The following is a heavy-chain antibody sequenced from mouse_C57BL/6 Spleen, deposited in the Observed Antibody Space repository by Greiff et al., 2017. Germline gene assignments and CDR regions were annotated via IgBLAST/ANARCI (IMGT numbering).Heavy chain of an antibody. J-gene: IGHJ2*01. CDR1: GYTFTSYW. D-gene: IGHD2-1*01. CDR2: LDPSDSYT. Sequence: QVQLQQPGAELVMPGASVKLSCKASGYTFTSYWMHWVKQRPGQGLEWIGELDPSDSYTNYNQKFKGKSTLTVDKSSSTAYMQLSSLTSEDSAVYYCASGEYGNLYFDYWGQGTTLTVST. V-gene: IGHV1-69*01. CDR3: ASGEYGNLYFDY.